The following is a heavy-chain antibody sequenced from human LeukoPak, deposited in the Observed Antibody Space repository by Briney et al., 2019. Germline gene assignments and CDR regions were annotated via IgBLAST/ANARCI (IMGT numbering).Heavy chain of an antibody. D-gene: IGHD2-15*01. CDR3: ARQGGGSLFYFDY. J-gene: IGHJ4*02. Sequence: GGSLRLSCAASGFTFSDYYMSWIRQAPGKGLEWVSFISSSSSTIDYADSVKGRFTISRDNAKNSLYLQMNSLRAEDTAVFYCARQGGGSLFYFDYWGQGTLVTVSS. CDR1: GFTFSDYY. V-gene: IGHV3-11*01. CDR2: ISSSSSTI.